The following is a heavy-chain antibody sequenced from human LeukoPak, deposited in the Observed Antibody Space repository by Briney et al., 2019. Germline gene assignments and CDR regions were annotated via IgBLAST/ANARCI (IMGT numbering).Heavy chain of an antibody. J-gene: IGHJ4*02. CDR1: GYTFTSYY. Sequence: ASVKVSCKASGYTFTSYYMHWVRQAPGQGLEWMGIINPSGGSTTYAQQLQGRVTMTRDTSTSTVYMELSSLRSEDTAMYYCARRLAVAGLDYRGQGTLVTVSS. D-gene: IGHD6-19*01. CDR2: INPSGGST. CDR3: ARRLAVAGLDY. V-gene: IGHV1-46*01.